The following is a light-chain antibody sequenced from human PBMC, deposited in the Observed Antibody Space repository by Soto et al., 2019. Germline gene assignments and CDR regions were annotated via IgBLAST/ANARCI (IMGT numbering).Light chain of an antibody. J-gene: IGKJ5*01. CDR1: QSVAGSY. Sequence: EIMLTQSPGTLSLSPGERATLSCRASQSVAGSYLAWYQQKPGLAPRLLIYDASSRATGIPDRFSGSGSGTDFTFTISRLEPEDFAVYYCQQYGSSPPISFGQGARLEI. CDR2: DAS. CDR3: QQYGSSPPIS. V-gene: IGKV3D-20*01.